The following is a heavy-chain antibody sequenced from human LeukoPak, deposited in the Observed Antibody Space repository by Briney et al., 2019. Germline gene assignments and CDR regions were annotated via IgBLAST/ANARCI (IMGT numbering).Heavy chain of an antibody. CDR1: GGSISSYY. V-gene: IGHV4-4*07. D-gene: IGHD4-17*01. Sequence: PSETLSLTCTVSGGSISSYYWSWIRQPAGKGLEWIGRIYTSGSTNYNPSLKSRVTMSVDTSKNQFSLKLSSVTAADTAVYYCARDQRDYGDYYYYGMDVWGKGTTVTVSS. CDR2: IYTSGST. J-gene: IGHJ6*04. CDR3: ARDQRDYGDYYYYGMDV.